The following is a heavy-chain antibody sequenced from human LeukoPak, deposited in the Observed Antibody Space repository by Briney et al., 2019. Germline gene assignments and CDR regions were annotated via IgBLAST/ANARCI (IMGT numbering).Heavy chain of an antibody. J-gene: IGHJ3*02. V-gene: IGHV3-21*01. CDR3: ARDSNPYCSGGSCTAFDI. Sequence: GLEWVSSISSSSSYIYYADSMKGRFTISRDNARNSLYLQMNSPRAEDTAMYFCARDSNPYCSGGSCTAFDIWGQGTMVTVSS. D-gene: IGHD2-15*01. CDR2: ISSSSSYI.